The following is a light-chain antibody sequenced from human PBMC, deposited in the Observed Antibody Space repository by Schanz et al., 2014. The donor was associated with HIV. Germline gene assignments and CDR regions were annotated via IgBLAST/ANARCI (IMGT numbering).Light chain of an antibody. CDR1: NSNIGSNT. Sequence: QSVLTQPPSASGTPGQRVTISCSGSNSNIGSNTVNWYQQLPGTAPKLLIYSNNQRPSGVPDRFSGSKSGTSASLTISGLQSDDEADYYCQSYDSSLSGSVFGGGTKVTVL. V-gene: IGLV1-44*01. CDR2: SNN. J-gene: IGLJ2*01. CDR3: QSYDSSLSGSV.